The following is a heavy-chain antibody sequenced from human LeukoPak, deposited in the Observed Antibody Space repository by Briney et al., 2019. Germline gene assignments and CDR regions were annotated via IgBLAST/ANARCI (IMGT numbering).Heavy chain of an antibody. CDR1: GFTVSTNY. D-gene: IGHD3-10*01. CDR2: IYSSGST. Sequence: GGSLRLSCAASGFTVSTNYMSWVRQAPGKGLEWVSVIYSSGSTYYADSVKGRFTISRDNSKNTLDLQMNSLRAEDTAVYYCAKGRGWFGESDFDYWGQGTLVTVYS. V-gene: IGHV3-66*02. CDR3: AKGRGWFGESDFDY. J-gene: IGHJ4*02.